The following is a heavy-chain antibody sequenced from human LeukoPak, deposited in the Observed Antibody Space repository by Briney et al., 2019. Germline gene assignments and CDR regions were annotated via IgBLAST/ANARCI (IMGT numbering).Heavy chain of an antibody. J-gene: IGHJ6*02. D-gene: IGHD7-27*01. V-gene: IGHV4-34*01. Sequence: PSETLSLTRAVYGGSFSGYYWSWIRQPPGKGLEWIGEINHSGSTNYNPSLKSRVTISVDTSKNQFSLKLSSVTAADTAVYYCARALKKLGILSYYYYGMDVWGQGTTVTVSS. CDR1: GGSFSGYY. CDR3: ARALKKLGILSYYYYGMDV. CDR2: INHSGST.